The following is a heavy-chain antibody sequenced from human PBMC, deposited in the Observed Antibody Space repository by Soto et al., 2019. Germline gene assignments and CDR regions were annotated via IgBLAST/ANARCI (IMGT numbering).Heavy chain of an antibody. V-gene: IGHV4-59*01. CDR1: GGSISSYY. Sequence: SETLSLTCTVSGGSISSYYWSWIRQPPGKGLEWIGYIYYSGSTNYNPSLKSRVTISVDTSKNQFSLKLSSVTAADTAVYYCAREGGYYGSGTYPIWGQGTMVTVS. CDR3: AREGGYYGSGTYPI. CDR2: IYYSGST. D-gene: IGHD3-10*01. J-gene: IGHJ3*02.